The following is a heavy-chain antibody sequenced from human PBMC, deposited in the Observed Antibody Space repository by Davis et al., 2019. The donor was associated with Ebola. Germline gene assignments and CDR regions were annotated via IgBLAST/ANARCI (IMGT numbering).Heavy chain of an antibody. Sequence: GESLKISCAASGFTVSSNYMSWVRQAPGKGLEWVANIKQDGSEKYYVDSVKGRFTISRDNAKNSLYLQMNSLRAEDTAVYYCARAEQVPNESNYYYYYGMDVWGQGTTVTVSS. J-gene: IGHJ6*02. D-gene: IGHD1/OR15-1a*01. CDR2: IKQDGSEK. V-gene: IGHV3-7*01. CDR1: GFTVSSNY. CDR3: ARAEQVPNESNYYYYYGMDV.